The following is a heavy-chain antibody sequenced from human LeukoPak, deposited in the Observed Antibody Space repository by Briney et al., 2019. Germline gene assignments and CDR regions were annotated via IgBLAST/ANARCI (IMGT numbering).Heavy chain of an antibody. CDR2: INHSGST. J-gene: IGHJ4*02. CDR3: ARVPARGSGYYIDY. D-gene: IGHD3-22*01. CDR1: GGSFSGCY. V-gene: IGHV4-34*01. Sequence: SETLSLTCAVYGGSFSGCYWSWIRQPPGKGLEWIGEINHSGSTNYNPSLKSRVTISVDTSKNQFSLKLSSVTAADTAVYYCARVPARGSGYYIDYWGQGTLVTVSS.